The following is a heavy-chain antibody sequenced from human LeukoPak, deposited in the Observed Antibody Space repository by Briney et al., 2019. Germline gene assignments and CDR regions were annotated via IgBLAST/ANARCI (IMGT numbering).Heavy chain of an antibody. J-gene: IGHJ6*02. CDR1: GFTFSSYA. CDR2: ISSNGGST. V-gene: IGHV3-64D*06. CDR3: VKEEGYDILTGYQGDV. Sequence: GGSLRLSCSASGFTFSSYAMHWVRQAPGKGLEYVSAISSNGGSTYYADSVKGRFTISRDNSKNTLYLQMSSLRAEDTAVYYYVKEEGYDILTGYQGDVWGQGTTVTVSS. D-gene: IGHD3-9*01.